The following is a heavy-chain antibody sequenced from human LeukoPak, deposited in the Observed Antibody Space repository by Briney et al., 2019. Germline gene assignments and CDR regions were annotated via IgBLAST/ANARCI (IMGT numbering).Heavy chain of an antibody. D-gene: IGHD2-15*01. CDR3: ARGYDGGGYFQY. CDR2: IKQDGSEK. V-gene: IGHV3-7*01. J-gene: IGHJ1*01. CDR1: GSTFNTYW. Sequence: PGGSLRLSCAASGSTFNTYWMDWVRQAPGRGLEWVANIKQDGSEKLYVDSVKGRFTISRDNAKNSLYLQMNSLRAEDTAVYYCARGYDGGGYFQYWGQGTLVTVSS.